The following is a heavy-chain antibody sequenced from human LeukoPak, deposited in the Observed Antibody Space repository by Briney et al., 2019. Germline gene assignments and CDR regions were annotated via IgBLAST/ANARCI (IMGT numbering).Heavy chain of an antibody. CDR3: AREWECSTTSCYTDY. J-gene: IGHJ4*02. D-gene: IGHD2-2*02. Sequence: GGSLRLSCAASGFTFSSYGMHWVRQAPGKGLEWVAVIWYDGSNKYYADSVKGRFTISRDNSKNTLYLQMNSLRAEDAAVYYCAREWECSTTSCYTDYWGQGTLVTVSS. CDR2: IWYDGSNK. V-gene: IGHV3-33*01. CDR1: GFTFSSYG.